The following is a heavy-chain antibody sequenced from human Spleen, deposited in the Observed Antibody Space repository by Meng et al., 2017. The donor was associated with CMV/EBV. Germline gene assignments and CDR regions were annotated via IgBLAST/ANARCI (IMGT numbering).Heavy chain of an antibody. CDR1: GFTLSSYG. CDR3: AKDWGRPWQQLVLLKSGDY. Sequence: GGSLRLSCAASGFTLSSYGMHWVRQAPGKGLEWVAFIRYDGSNKYYADSVKGRFTISRDNSKNTLYLQMNSLRAEDTAVYYCAKDWGRPWQQLVLLKSGDYWGQGTLVTVSS. D-gene: IGHD6-13*01. J-gene: IGHJ4*02. V-gene: IGHV3-30*02. CDR2: IRYDGSNK.